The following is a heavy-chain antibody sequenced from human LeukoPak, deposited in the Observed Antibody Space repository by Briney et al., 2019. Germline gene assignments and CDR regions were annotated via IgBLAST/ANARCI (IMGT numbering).Heavy chain of an antibody. CDR3: ARGPSAYCMDV. J-gene: IGHJ6*03. CDR1: GGSFSGYY. Sequence: PSETLSLTCAVYGGSFSGYYWSWIRQPSGKGLEWIGEINHSGSTNYNPSLKSRVTISVDTSKNQFSLKLSSVTAADTAVYYCARGPSAYCMDVWGKGTTVTVSS. CDR2: INHSGST. V-gene: IGHV4-34*01.